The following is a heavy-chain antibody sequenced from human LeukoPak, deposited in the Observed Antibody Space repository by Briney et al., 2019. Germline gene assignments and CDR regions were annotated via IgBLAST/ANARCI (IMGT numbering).Heavy chain of an antibody. D-gene: IGHD1-14*01. CDR1: GFTFSSYA. Sequence: GGSLRLSCAASGFTFSSYAMHWVRQAPGKGLEWVAVISYDGSNKYYADSVKGRFTISRDNSKNTLYLQMNSLRAEDTAVYYCARDELTDYYGMDVWGKGTTVTVSS. CDR2: ISYDGSNK. CDR3: ARDELTDYYGMDV. J-gene: IGHJ6*04. V-gene: IGHV3-30*04.